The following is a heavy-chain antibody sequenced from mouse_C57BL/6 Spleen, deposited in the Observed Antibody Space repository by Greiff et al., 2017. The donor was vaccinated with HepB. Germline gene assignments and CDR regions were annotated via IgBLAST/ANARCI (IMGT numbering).Heavy chain of an antibody. CDR2: INYDGSST. CDR3: AREAYDYSFDY. J-gene: IGHJ2*01. D-gene: IGHD2-4*01. Sequence: EVKLMESEGGLVQPGSSMKLSCTASGFTFSDYYMAWVRQVPEKGLEWVANINYDGSSTYYLDSLKSRFIISRDNAKNILYLQMSSLKSEDTATYYCAREAYDYSFDYWGQGTTLTVSS. CDR1: GFTFSDYY. V-gene: IGHV5-16*01.